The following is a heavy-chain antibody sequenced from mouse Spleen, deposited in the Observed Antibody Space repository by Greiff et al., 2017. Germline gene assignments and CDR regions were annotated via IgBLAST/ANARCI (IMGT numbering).Heavy chain of an antibody. J-gene: IGHJ3*01. CDR3: ARPGTIYYDYAFAY. D-gene: IGHD2-4*01. V-gene: IGHV4-1*01. CDR2: INPDSSTI. Sequence: VQLKESGGGLVQPGGSLKLSCAASGIAFSRSWMSWVRRAPGKGLEWIGEINPDSSTINYAPSLKDKFIISRDNAKNTLYLQMSKVRSEDTALYYCARPGTIYYDYAFAYWGQGTLVTVSA. CDR1: GIAFSRSW.